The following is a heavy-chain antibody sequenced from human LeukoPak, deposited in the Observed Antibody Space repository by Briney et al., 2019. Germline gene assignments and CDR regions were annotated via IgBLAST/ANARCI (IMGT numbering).Heavy chain of an antibody. J-gene: IGHJ4*02. D-gene: IGHD3-3*01. V-gene: IGHV1-2*02. Sequence: ASVKVSCKASGYTFTGYYMHWVRQAPGQGLEWMGWINPNSGGTNYAQKFQGRVTMTRDTSISTAYMELSRLRSDDTAVYYCASWAGGYDFWSGYYVHFDYWGQGTLVTVSS. CDR1: GYTFTGYY. CDR2: INPNSGGT. CDR3: ASWAGGYDFWSGYYVHFDY.